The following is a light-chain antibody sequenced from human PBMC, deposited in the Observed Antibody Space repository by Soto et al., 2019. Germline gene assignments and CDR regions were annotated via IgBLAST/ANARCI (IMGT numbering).Light chain of an antibody. J-gene: IGKJ3*01. CDR2: GAS. CDR1: QSVSSSY. CDR3: QQYGSSPRVT. V-gene: IGKV3-20*01. Sequence: DIELRRPPGTLTLSPGERATLSCRASQSVSSSYLAWYQQKPGQAPRLLIYGASSRATGIPDRFSGSGSGTDFTLTISRLEPEDFAVYYCQQYGSSPRVTFGPGTKVDIK.